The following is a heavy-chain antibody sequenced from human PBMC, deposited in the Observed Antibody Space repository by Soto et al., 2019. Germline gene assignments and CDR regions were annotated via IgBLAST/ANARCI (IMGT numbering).Heavy chain of an antibody. CDR3: AIIDYGSGSYPAYGMDV. Sequence: QLQLQESGPGLVKPSETLSLTCTVSGGSISSSSYYWGWIRQPPGKGLEWIGSIYYSGSTYYNPSLKSRVTISVDTSKNQFSRKLSSVTAADTAVYYCAIIDYGSGSYPAYGMDVWGQGTTVTVSS. J-gene: IGHJ6*02. CDR2: IYYSGST. CDR1: GGSISSSSYY. D-gene: IGHD3-10*01. V-gene: IGHV4-39*01.